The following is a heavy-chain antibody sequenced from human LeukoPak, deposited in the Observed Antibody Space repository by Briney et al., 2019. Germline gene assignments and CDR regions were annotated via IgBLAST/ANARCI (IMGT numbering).Heavy chain of an antibody. J-gene: IGHJ5*02. Sequence: GASVKVSCKASGYTFTSYGISWVRQAPGQGLEWMGWISAYNGNTNYAQKLQGRVTMTTDTSTSTAYMELRSLRSDDTAVYYCARQLGYCSSTSCYTEMYNWSDPWGQGTLVTVSS. V-gene: IGHV1-18*01. CDR3: ARQLGYCSSTSCYTEMYNWSDP. D-gene: IGHD2-2*02. CDR1: GYTFTSYG. CDR2: ISAYNGNT.